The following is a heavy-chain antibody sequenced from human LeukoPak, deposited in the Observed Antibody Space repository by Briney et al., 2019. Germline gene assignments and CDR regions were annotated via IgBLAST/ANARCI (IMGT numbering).Heavy chain of an antibody. CDR3: ASGVVATRSFDY. D-gene: IGHD5-12*01. Sequence: ASVKVSCKASGYTFTSYGISWVRQAPGQGLEWMGGIIPIFGTANYAQKFQGRVTMTRDTSISTAYMELSRLRSDDTAVYYCASGVVATRSFDYWGQGTLVTVSS. CDR2: IIPIFGTA. CDR1: GYTFTSYG. V-gene: IGHV1-69*05. J-gene: IGHJ4*02.